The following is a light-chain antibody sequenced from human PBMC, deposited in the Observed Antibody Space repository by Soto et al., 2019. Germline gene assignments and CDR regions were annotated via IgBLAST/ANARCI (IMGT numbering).Light chain of an antibody. CDR2: GNS. V-gene: IGLV1-40*01. CDR3: QSYDSSLSGNVV. CDR1: SSNIGAGYD. Sequence: QSVLTQPPSVSGPPGQRVTISCTGSSSNIGAGYDVHWYQQLPGTAPKLLIYGNSNRPSGVPDRFSGSKSGTSASLAITGLQAEDEADYYCQSYDSSLSGNVVFGGGTQLTVL. J-gene: IGLJ2*01.